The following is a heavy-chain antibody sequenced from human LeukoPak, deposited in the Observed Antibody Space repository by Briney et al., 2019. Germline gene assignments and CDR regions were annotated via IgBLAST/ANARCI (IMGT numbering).Heavy chain of an antibody. Sequence: SETLPLTCTVSGGSISSSSYYWGWIRQPPGKGLEWIGSIYYSGSAYYNPSLKSRVTISVDTSKDQFSLKLSSVTAADTAVYYCARERGRDGYHDWGQGTLVTVSS. CDR3: ARERGRDGYHD. D-gene: IGHD5-24*01. V-gene: IGHV4-39*07. J-gene: IGHJ4*02. CDR2: IYYSGSA. CDR1: GGSISSSSYY.